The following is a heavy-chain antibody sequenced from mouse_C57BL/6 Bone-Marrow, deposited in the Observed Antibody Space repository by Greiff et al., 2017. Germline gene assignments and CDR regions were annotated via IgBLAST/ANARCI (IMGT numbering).Heavy chain of an antibody. CDR1: GYTFTSYG. CDR3: ARYPLYAMDY. Sequence: QVQLQESGAELARPGASVKLSCKASGYTFTSYGISWVKQRTGQGLEWIGEIYPRSGNTYYNEKFKGKATLTADKSSSTAYMELRSLTSEDSAVYFCARYPLYAMDYWGQGTSVTVSS. CDR2: IYPRSGNT. J-gene: IGHJ4*01. V-gene: IGHV1-81*01.